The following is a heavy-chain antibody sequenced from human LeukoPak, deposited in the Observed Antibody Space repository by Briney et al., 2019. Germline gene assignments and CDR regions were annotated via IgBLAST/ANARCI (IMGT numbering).Heavy chain of an antibody. V-gene: IGHV1-2*02. Sequence: GASVKVSCKASGYTFTGYYMHWVRQAPGQGLEWMGWINPNSGGTNYAQKFQGRVTMTRGTSISTAYMELSRLRSDDTAVYYCARGSPSSSGWYGDYWGQGTLVTVSS. D-gene: IGHD6-19*01. CDR3: ARGSPSSSGWYGDY. J-gene: IGHJ4*02. CDR1: GYTFTGYY. CDR2: INPNSGGT.